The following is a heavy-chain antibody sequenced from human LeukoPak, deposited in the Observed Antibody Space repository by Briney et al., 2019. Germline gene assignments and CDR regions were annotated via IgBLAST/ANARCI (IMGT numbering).Heavy chain of an antibody. CDR2: IYYSGST. V-gene: IGHV4-59*08. J-gene: IGHJ4*02. CDR3: TRHGLTDTSFDY. Sequence: SETLSLTCTVSGGSISSYYWSWIRQPPGKGLEWIGYIYYSGSTNYNPSLKSRVTISVDTSKNQFSLKLRSVTAADTAVYYCTRHGLTDTSFDYWGQGTLVTVSS. D-gene: IGHD4-11*01. CDR1: GGSISSYY.